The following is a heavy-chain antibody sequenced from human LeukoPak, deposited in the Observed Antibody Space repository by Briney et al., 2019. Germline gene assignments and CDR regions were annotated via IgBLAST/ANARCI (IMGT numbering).Heavy chain of an antibody. J-gene: IGHJ6*03. D-gene: IGHD5-18*01. CDR2: INPNSGNT. CDR3: ARRTYGYYYYYYYMDV. Sequence: ASVKVSCKASGYTFTGYYMHWVRQAPGQGLEWMGWINPNSGNTGYAQKFQGRVTMTRNTSISTAYMELSSLRSEDTAVYYCARRTYGYYYYYYYMDVWGKGTTVTISS. V-gene: IGHV1-8*02. CDR1: GYTFTGYY.